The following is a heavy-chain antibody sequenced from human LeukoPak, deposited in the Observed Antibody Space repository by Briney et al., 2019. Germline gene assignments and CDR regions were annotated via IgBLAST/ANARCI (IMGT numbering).Heavy chain of an antibody. Sequence: GGSLRLACAASGFTVDSNYMSWVRQAPGKGLEWVSVVYSGDRTYYADSVKGRFTISRDDSTNTLYLLMNSLRAEDTAVYYCTTDRHIVVLTGYLDAFDIWGQGTMVTVSS. D-gene: IGHD2-21*02. CDR1: GFTVDSNY. V-gene: IGHV3-66*01. CDR3: TTDRHIVVLTGYLDAFDI. CDR2: VYSGDRT. J-gene: IGHJ3*02.